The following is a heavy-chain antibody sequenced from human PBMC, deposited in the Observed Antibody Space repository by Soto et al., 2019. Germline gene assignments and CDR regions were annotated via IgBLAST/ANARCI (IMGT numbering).Heavy chain of an antibody. Sequence: QVQLVQSGAELQQPGASVRVSCQASGGTFSKSAFSWVLQSPVQGLEWLGGTIPMFGTPNSAQKFQGRVAISADESTATVYMELSSLRSEDTAVYFCARTLSHINYYYGMDVWGQGATVTGSS. D-gene: IGHD1-20*01. CDR2: TIPMFGTP. CDR3: ARTLSHINYYYGMDV. CDR1: GGTFSKSA. J-gene: IGHJ6*02. V-gene: IGHV1-69*01.